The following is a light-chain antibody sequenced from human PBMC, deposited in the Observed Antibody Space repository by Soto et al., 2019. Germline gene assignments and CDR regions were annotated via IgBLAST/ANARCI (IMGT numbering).Light chain of an antibody. Sequence: DIQMTQSPSSLSTSVGDRVTISCRASQSISSFLNWFQQKPGKAPKLLIYAASSLQSGVPSRFSGSGSGTNFTLTTDSLQPEDFATYYCQQSYSIWWTFGQGTKVDTK. CDR2: AAS. J-gene: IGKJ1*01. V-gene: IGKV1-39*01. CDR1: QSISSF. CDR3: QQSYSIWWT.